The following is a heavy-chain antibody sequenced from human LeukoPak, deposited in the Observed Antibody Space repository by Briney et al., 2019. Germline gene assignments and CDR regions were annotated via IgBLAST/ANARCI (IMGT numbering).Heavy chain of an antibody. J-gene: IGHJ5*02. CDR2: INPNSGGT. CDR3: ARTIVVVPAATDNWFDP. V-gene: IGHV1-2*04. CDR1: GYTFTGYY. D-gene: IGHD2-2*01. Sequence: GASVKVSCKASGYTFTGYYMHWVRQAPGQGLEWMGWINPNSGGTNYAQKFQGWVTMTRDTSISTAYMELSRLRSDDTAVYYCARTIVVVPAATDNWFDPWGQGTLVTVSS.